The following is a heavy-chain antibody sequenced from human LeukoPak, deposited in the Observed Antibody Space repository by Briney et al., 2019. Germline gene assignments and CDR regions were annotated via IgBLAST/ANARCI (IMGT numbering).Heavy chain of an antibody. CDR3: AKAVKYYDSSGYYDAFDI. V-gene: IGHV3-9*01. CDR2: ISWNSGSI. J-gene: IGHJ3*02. Sequence: GRSLRLSCAASGFTFDDYAMHWVRQAPGKGLEWVSGISWNSGSIGYADSVKGRFTVSRDNAKNSLFLQMNSLRPEDTALYYCAKAVKYYDSSGYYDAFDIWGQGTMVTVSS. CDR1: GFTFDDYA. D-gene: IGHD3-22*01.